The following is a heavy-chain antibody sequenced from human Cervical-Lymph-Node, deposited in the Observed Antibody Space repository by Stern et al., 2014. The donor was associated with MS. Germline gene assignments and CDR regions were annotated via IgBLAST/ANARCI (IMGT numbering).Heavy chain of an antibody. V-gene: IGHV1-3*01. Sequence: QVQLVQSGAEVKKPGASVKVSCKASGYTFSSYGMHWVRQAPGQRPEWMGWINAGNGETKYSQKFQGRVTISRDISATTAYMELSTLRSGDTAVYYCATHVPVPRGWFWGQGTLVTVSS. CDR1: GYTFSSYG. J-gene: IGHJ4*02. CDR2: INAGNGET. D-gene: IGHD3-10*01. CDR3: ATHVPVPRGWF.